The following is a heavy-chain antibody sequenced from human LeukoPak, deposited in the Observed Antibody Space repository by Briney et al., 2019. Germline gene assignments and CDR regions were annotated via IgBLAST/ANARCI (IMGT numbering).Heavy chain of an antibody. CDR2: IKFDESEK. V-gene: IGHV3-7*04. CDR1: GFTFSSFW. CDR3: SRVTTNGYFEY. Sequence: GGSLRLSCAASGFTFSSFWMGWVRQAPGKGLEWVASIKFDESEKHHVDSVEGRFTISRDNAKSSLYLQMNSLRAEDTAVYFCSRVTTNGYFEYWGQGTLVTISS. D-gene: IGHD1-1*01. J-gene: IGHJ4*02.